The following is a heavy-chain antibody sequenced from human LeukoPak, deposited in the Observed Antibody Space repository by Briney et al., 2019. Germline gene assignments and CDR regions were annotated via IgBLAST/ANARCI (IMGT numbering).Heavy chain of an antibody. CDR3: ARDRPPKYYYDSSGYDNHHSSFDF. V-gene: IGHV3-66*01. CDR1: GFTVSSNY. Sequence: GGSLRLSCAASGFTVSSNYMSWVRQAPGKGLEWVSIIYSGRNTDYADSVKGRFIISRDNSKNMLYLQMNTLRAEDTAVYYCARDRPPKYYYDSSGYDNHHSSFDFWGQGTLVTVSS. CDR2: IYSGRNT. J-gene: IGHJ4*02. D-gene: IGHD3-22*01.